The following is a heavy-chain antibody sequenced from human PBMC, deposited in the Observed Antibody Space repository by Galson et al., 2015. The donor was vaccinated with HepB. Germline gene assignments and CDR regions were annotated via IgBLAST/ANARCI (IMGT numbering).Heavy chain of an antibody. CDR2: IDPSDSYT. V-gene: IGHV5-10-1*01. D-gene: IGHD3-10*01. Sequence: QSGAEVKKPGESLRISCKGSGYNFTTYWISWVRQMPGKGLEWMGRIDPSDSYTNYSPSFQGHVTISADKSIRTAYLQWSSLKASDTAMYYCAFYHSGSPIGVDYWGQGTLVTVSS. CDR3: AFYHSGSPIGVDY. CDR1: GYNFTTYW. J-gene: IGHJ4*02.